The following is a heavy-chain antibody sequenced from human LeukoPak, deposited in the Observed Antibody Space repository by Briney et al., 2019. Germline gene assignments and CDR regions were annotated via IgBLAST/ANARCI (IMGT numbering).Heavy chain of an antibody. V-gene: IGHV3-11*01. J-gene: IGHJ4*02. CDR2: ISSSGNTI. Sequence: GGSLRLSCTASGFTFSDYYMGWVRQAPGKGLEWVSYISSSGNTIYYADSVKGRFTISRDNAKNSLYLQMNSLRAEDTAVYYCARKLSFDYWGQGSLVTVSS. CDR3: ARKLSFDY. CDR1: GFTFSDYY.